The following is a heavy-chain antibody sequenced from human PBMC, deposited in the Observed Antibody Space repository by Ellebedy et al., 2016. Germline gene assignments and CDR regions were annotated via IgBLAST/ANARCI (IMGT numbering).Heavy chain of an antibody. V-gene: IGHV3-7*01. Sequence: GGSLRLSCAASGFTFTTYWMNWVRLAPGKGLEWVATIKQDGTKKYYVDSVKGRFTISRDNAKNSLYLQMNSLRAEDTAVYYCARADGMAPYYYYYMDVWGKGTTVTVSS. CDR3: ARADGMAPYYYYYMDV. J-gene: IGHJ6*03. CDR1: GFTFTTYW. CDR2: IKQDGTKK. D-gene: IGHD5-24*01.